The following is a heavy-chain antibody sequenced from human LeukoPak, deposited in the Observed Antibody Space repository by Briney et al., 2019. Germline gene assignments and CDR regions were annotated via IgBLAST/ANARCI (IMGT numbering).Heavy chain of an antibody. J-gene: IGHJ4*02. D-gene: IGHD3-10*01. CDR2: IRYDGNNK. Sequence: PGGSLRLSCAASGFTFRSYGMHWVRQAPGKGLEWVAFIRYDGNNKYYADSVKGRFTIFRDKSNDTLYLQMNSLRAEDTAVYYCAKSNVDARFGESLLDYWGQGTLVTVSS. CDR1: GFTFRSYG. V-gene: IGHV3-30*02. CDR3: AKSNVDARFGESLLDY.